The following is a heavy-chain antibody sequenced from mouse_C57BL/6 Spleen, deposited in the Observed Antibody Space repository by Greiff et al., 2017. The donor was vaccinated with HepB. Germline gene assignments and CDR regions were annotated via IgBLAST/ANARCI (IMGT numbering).Heavy chain of an antibody. J-gene: IGHJ2*01. CDR1: GYTFTSYW. V-gene: IGHV1-50*01. CDR3: ASYDYYGSSYDFDY. CDR2: IDPSDSYT. Sequence: QVQLQQPGAELVKPGASVKLSCKASGYTFTSYWMQWVKQRPGQGLEWIGEIDPSDSYTNYNQKFKDKATLTVDTSSSTAYMQLSSLTSEDSAVYYCASYDYYGSSYDFDYWGQGTTLTVSS. D-gene: IGHD1-1*01.